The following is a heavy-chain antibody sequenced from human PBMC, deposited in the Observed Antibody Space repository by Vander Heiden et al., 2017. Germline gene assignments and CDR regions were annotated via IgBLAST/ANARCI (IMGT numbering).Heavy chain of an antibody. CDR3: ARDLLDADNRNGGYYFDY. CDR2: ISSSSSYI. D-gene: IGHD3-16*01. CDR1: GFTFSSYS. J-gene: IGHJ4*02. V-gene: IGHV3-21*01. Sequence: EVQLMESGGGLGKPGGSLSLSCAASGFTFSSYSMNWVRQAPGKGLEWVSSISSSSSYIYYADSVKGRVTISRDNAKNSLYWQMNSLRAEETAVFDCARDLLDADNRNGGYYFDYRGQGTMVTVFS.